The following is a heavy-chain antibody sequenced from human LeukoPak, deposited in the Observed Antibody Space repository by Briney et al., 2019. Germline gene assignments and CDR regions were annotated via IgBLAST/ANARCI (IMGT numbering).Heavy chain of an antibody. CDR3: ARGPYSYDSSGAFDI. CDR2: ISSSGST. J-gene: IGHJ3*02. Sequence: PSETLSLTCTVSGGSVSSYYWSWIRQPAGKGLEWIGRISSSGSTNYNPSLKSRVTISVDTSKNQFSLKLSSVTAADTAVYFCARGPYSYDSSGAFDIWGQGTMVTVSS. D-gene: IGHD3-22*01. V-gene: IGHV4-4*07. CDR1: GGSVSSYY.